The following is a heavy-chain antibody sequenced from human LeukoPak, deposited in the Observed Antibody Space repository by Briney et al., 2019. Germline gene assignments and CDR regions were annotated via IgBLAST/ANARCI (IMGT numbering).Heavy chain of an antibody. CDR3: ARDRPLYYYDSSGYYSP. Sequence: SETLSLTCTVSGYSISSGYYWGWIRQPPGKGLEWIGSIFHSGSTYYNPSLKSRVTISVDTSKNQFSLKLSSVTAADTAVYYCARDRPLYYYDSSGYYSPWGQGTLVTVSS. V-gene: IGHV4-38-2*02. J-gene: IGHJ5*02. CDR2: IFHSGST. CDR1: GYSISSGYY. D-gene: IGHD3-22*01.